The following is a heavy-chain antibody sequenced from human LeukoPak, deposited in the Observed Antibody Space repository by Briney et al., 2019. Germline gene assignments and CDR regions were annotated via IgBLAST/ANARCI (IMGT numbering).Heavy chain of an antibody. D-gene: IGHD5-18*01. CDR2: IIPIFGTA. J-gene: IGHJ6*03. Sequence: SVKVSCKASGGTFSSYAISWVRQAPGQGLEWMGGIIPIFGTANYAQKFQGRVTITADESTSTAYMELSSLRSEDTAVYYCASERGYSYGYHYYYYMDVWGKGTTVTISS. V-gene: IGHV1-69*13. CDR1: GGTFSSYA. CDR3: ASERGYSYGYHYYYYMDV.